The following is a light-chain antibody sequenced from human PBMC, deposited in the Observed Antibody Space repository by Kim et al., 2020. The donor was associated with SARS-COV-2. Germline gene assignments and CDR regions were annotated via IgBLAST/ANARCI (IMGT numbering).Light chain of an antibody. CDR3: HQYGSSPPYT. CDR1: QSFTNSY. J-gene: IGKJ2*01. CDR2: GAS. Sequence: PGERATLSCWASQSFTNSYLAWYQHKPGQAPRLLIYGASNRAFGIPDRFSGSGSGADFTLTISRLEPEDTGVYYCHQYGSSPPYTFGQGTKL. V-gene: IGKV3-20*01.